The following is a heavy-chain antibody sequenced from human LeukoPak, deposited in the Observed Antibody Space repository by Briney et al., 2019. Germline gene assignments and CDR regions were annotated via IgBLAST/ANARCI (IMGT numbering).Heavy chain of an antibody. J-gene: IGHJ3*02. D-gene: IGHD2/OR15-2a*01. V-gene: IGHV3-64*01. CDR1: GFTFSNYA. CDR2: VGYSGGST. CDR3: AREAIGISRRGGFDI. Sequence: GGSLRPSCAASGFTFSNYAMHWVRQPPGKGLESVSGVGYSGGSTYYANSVKGRFTISRDNSKNTLNLQMGSLRTEDMAVYYCAREAIGISRRGGFDIWGQGTMVTVSS.